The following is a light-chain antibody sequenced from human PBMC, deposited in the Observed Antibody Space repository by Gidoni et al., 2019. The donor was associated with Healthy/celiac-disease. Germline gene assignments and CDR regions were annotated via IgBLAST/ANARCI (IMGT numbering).Light chain of an antibody. CDR3: QQYDNLLWT. Sequence: DLQTTPSPSSLSASVGDRVTITCQASQDLSNYLNWYQQKPGKAPKLRIYDASNLETGVPSRFRGSGFGTDFTFTISSLQPEDIATYYCQQYDNLLWTFGQGTKVEIK. J-gene: IGKJ1*01. V-gene: IGKV1-33*01. CDR2: DAS. CDR1: QDLSNY.